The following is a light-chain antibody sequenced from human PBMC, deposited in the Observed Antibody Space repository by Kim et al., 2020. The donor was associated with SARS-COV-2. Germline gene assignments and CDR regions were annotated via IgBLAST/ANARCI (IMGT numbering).Light chain of an antibody. V-gene: IGKV1-5*03. CDR2: KAS. CDR1: ESISYW. CDR3: QQHNTYPLT. J-gene: IGKJ4*01. Sequence: ASVGDRVTITCRASESISYWLAWYQHKPGKAPKLLIYKASSLDSGVPSRFSGSGSGTEFTLTISSLQPDDFATYYCQQHNTYPLTFGGGTKVEIK.